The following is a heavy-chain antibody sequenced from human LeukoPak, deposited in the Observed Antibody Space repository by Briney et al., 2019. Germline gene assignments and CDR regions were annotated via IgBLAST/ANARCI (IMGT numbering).Heavy chain of an antibody. V-gene: IGHV4-34*01. CDR3: ARISSSWYPLFGYYYYGMDV. CDR2: INHSGST. CDR1: GGSFSGYY. J-gene: IGHJ6*02. D-gene: IGHD6-13*01. Sequence: SETLSLTCAVYGGSFSGYYWSWIRQSPGKGLEWIGEINHSGSTNYNPSLKSRVTISVDTSKNQFSLKLSSVTAADTAVYYCARISSSWYPLFGYYYYGMDVWGQGTTVTVSS.